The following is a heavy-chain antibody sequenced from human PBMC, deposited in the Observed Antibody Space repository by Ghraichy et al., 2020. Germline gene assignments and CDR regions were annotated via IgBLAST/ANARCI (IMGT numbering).Heavy chain of an antibody. Sequence: GGSLRLSCAASGFTFSSYSMNWVRQAPGKGLEWVSSISSSSSYIYYADSVKGRFTISRDNAKNSLYLQMNSLRAEDTAVYYCARAYCSSTSCYFDYWGQGTLVTVSS. J-gene: IGHJ4*02. D-gene: IGHD2-2*01. CDR1: GFTFSSYS. V-gene: IGHV3-21*01. CDR2: ISSSSSYI. CDR3: ARAYCSSTSCYFDY.